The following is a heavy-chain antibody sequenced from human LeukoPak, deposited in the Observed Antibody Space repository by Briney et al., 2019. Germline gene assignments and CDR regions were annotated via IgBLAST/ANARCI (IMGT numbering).Heavy chain of an antibody. CDR1: GFTFNNYG. V-gene: IGHV3-20*04. CDR2: INWNGGST. CDR3: ARVDGGLDAFDI. Sequence: GGSLRLSCAASGFTFNNYGMSWVRQGPGEGLEWVSGINWNGGSTGYAESVKGRFTISRGNAKKSLYLQMNSLRAEDTAVYYCARVDGGLDAFDIWGQGTMVTVSS. D-gene: IGHD3-16*01. J-gene: IGHJ3*02.